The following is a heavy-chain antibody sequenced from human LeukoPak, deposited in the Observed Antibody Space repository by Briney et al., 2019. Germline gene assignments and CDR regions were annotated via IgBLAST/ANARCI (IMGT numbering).Heavy chain of an antibody. D-gene: IGHD1-26*01. CDR3: ARELWVGAHPGDAFDI. CDR1: GGTFSSYA. V-gene: IGHV1-69*13. CDR2: IIPIFGTA. J-gene: IGHJ3*02. Sequence: GASVKVSCKASGGTFSSYAISWVRQAPGQGLEWMGGIIPIFGTANYAQKFQGRVTITADESTSTAYMELSSLRSEDTAVYYCARELWVGAHPGDAFDIWGQGTMVTVSS.